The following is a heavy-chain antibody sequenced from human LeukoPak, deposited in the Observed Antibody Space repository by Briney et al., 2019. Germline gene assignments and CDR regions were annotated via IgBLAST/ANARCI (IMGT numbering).Heavy chain of an antibody. CDR2: ISSSSSYI. V-gene: IGHV3-21*01. CDR1: GFTFSSYS. J-gene: IGHJ4*02. D-gene: IGHD3-9*01. Sequence: PGGSLRLSCAASGFTFSSYSMNWVRQAPGKGLEWVSSISSSSSYIYYADSVKGRFTISRENAKNSLYLKMNSLRAEDTAVYYCASFDLDYFDDWGQGTLVTVSS. CDR3: ASFDLDYFDD.